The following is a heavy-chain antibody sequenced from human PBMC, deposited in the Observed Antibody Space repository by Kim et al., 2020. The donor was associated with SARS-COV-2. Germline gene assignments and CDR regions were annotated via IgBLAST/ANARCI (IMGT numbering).Heavy chain of an antibody. V-gene: IGHV4-34*01. J-gene: IGHJ4*02. D-gene: IGHD5-18*01. Sequence: NPSLKSRVTISVDTSKNQFSLKLSSVTAADTAVYYCARHARYSCGFIGDYWGQGTLVTVSS. CDR3: ARHARYSCGFIGDY.